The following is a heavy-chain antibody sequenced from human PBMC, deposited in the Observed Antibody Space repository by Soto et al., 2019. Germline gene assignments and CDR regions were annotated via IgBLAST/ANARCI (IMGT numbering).Heavy chain of an antibody. J-gene: IGHJ4*02. V-gene: IGHV4-61*01. D-gene: IGHD3-22*01. CDR3: ASVYDSSVNFDC. Sequence: QVQLQESGPGLVKPSETLSLTCTVSGGSVSSGSYYWSWIRQPPGKGLEWIGYFYYGGSTNYNPSLKSRITISVDTSKNPFSLKLSAVTAADTAVYYCASVYDSSVNFDCWGQGTLVTVSS. CDR1: GGSVSSGSYY. CDR2: FYYGGST.